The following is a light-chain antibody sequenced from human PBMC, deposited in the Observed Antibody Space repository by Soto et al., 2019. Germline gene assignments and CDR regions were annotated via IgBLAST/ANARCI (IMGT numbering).Light chain of an antibody. J-gene: IGKJ1*01. CDR3: QQYGSSPQT. CDR2: GAS. CDR1: QSVSSDY. Sequence: EIVLTQSRGTLSLSPGERATLSCRASQSVSSDYLAWYQQKPGQAPRLLIYGASSRATDIPDRFSGRGSGTDFTLTVSSLEPEDFAVYYCQQYGSSPQTFGQGTTVEIK. V-gene: IGKV3-20*01.